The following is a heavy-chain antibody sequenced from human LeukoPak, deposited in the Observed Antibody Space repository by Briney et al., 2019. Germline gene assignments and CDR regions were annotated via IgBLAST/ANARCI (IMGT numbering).Heavy chain of an antibody. Sequence: GGSLRLSCAASGFTFNTYWMNWVRQAPGKGLEWVANIKQDGSESYYVDSVRGRFTISRDNAKNPLYVQMNSLRDEDTAVYYCARGHSSAWDHTFDIWGQGTMVTVSS. J-gene: IGHJ3*02. V-gene: IGHV3-7*04. D-gene: IGHD6-25*01. CDR3: ARGHSSAWDHTFDI. CDR2: IKQDGSES. CDR1: GFTFNTYW.